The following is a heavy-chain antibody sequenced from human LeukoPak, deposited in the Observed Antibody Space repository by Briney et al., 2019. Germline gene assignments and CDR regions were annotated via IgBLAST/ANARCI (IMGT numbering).Heavy chain of an antibody. J-gene: IGHJ4*02. CDR3: GRGVSSSWYYFDY. CDR2: IYYSGST. CDR1: GGSISSYY. Sequence: SETLSLTCTVPGGSISSYYWSWIRQPLGKGLQWVGYIYYSGSTNYNPSLKSRVTISVDTSKNHLSLKLSSVTAADTAVYYCGRGVSSSWYYFDYWGQGTLVTVSS. V-gene: IGHV4-59*01. D-gene: IGHD6-13*01.